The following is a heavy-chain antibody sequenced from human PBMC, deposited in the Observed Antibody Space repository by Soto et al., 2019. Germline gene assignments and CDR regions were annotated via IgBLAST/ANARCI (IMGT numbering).Heavy chain of an antibody. D-gene: IGHD3-9*01. V-gene: IGHV1-18*01. CDR1: GYTFTSYG. Sequence: QVQLVQSGAEVKKPGASVKVSCKASGYTFTSYGISWVRQAPGQGLEWMGWISAYNGNTNYAQKLQGRVTMTTDTSTSTAYLELRSLRSDDTAVYYCAGVRERYFDWQTPFDYWGQGTLVTVSS. CDR3: AGVRERYFDWQTPFDY. J-gene: IGHJ4*02. CDR2: ISAYNGNT.